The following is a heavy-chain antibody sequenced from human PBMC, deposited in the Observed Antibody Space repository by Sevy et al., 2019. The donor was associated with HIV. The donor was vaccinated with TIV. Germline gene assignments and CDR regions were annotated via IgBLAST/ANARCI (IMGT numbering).Heavy chain of an antibody. D-gene: IGHD2-15*01. CDR1: GGSISSSSYY. J-gene: IGHJ1*01. Sequence: SETLSLTCIVSGGSISSSSYYWGWIRQPPGKGLEWIGSIYYSGNTYYNPSLKSRVTISVDTSKKQFSLKLSSVTAADTXVYYCATRLGYCSGSSCYPPEYFHHWGQGTLVTVSS. CDR3: ATRLGYCSGSSCYPPEYFHH. V-gene: IGHV4-39*01. CDR2: IYYSGNT.